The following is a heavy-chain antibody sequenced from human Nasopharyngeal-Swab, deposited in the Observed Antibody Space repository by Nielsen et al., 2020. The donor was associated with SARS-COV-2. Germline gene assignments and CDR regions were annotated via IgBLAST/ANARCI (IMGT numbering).Heavy chain of an antibody. Sequence: GESLKISCAASGFTFSDYYMSWIRQAPGKGLEWVSYISSSGGTIYYADSVKGRFTISRDNAKNSLYLQMNSLRAEDTAAYYCARDSEGVAADYWGQGTLVTVSS. CDR2: ISSSGGTI. D-gene: IGHD6-19*01. J-gene: IGHJ4*02. CDR3: ARDSEGVAADY. CDR1: GFTFSDYY. V-gene: IGHV3-11*04.